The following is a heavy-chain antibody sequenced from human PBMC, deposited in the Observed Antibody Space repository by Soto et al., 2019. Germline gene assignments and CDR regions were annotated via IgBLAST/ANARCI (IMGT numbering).Heavy chain of an antibody. V-gene: IGHV1-8*01. D-gene: IGHD1-7*01. CDR3: ARAITGTTKVPSPTDY. CDR2: MNPNSGNT. Sequence: ASVKVSCKASGYTFTRYDMNWVRQATGQGLEWMGWMNPNSGNTGYAQKFQGRVTMTRNTSISTAYMELSSLRSEDTAVYYCARAITGTTKVPSPTDYWGQGTLVTVSS. J-gene: IGHJ4*02. CDR1: GYTFTRYD.